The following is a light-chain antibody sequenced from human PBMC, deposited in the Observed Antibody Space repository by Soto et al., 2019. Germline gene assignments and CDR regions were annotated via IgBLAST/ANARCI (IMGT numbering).Light chain of an antibody. J-gene: IGKJ2*01. V-gene: IGKV3-20*01. Sequence: EIVLTQSPGTLSLSPGERATLSCRASQSVSSSYLAWYQQKPDQAPRLLIYGASSRATGIPDRFSGSGSGTDFTLTISRLEPEDFAVYYCQQYGGSPMHTFGQGTKLEIK. CDR3: QQYGGSPMHT. CDR2: GAS. CDR1: QSVSSSY.